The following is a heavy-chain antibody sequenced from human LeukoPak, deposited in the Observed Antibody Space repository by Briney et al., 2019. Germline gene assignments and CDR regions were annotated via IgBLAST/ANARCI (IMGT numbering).Heavy chain of an antibody. V-gene: IGHV3-23*01. CDR2: ISGSGGST. J-gene: IGHJ6*03. Sequence: GGSLRLSCAASGFTFSSYGMSWVRQAPGKGLEWVSAISGSGGSTYYADSVKGRFTISRDNSKNTLYLQMNSLRAEDTAVYYCAKEYGSGSYYKYYYYMDVWGKGTTVTISS. CDR1: GFTFSSYG. D-gene: IGHD3-10*01. CDR3: AKEYGSGSYYKYYYYMDV.